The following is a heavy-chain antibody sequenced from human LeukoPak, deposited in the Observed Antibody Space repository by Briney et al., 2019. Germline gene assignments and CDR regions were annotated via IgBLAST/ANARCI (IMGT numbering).Heavy chain of an antibody. J-gene: IGHJ4*02. CDR2: ISWNSGSI. CDR3: AKDRGIAVAHGTFDY. D-gene: IGHD6-19*01. V-gene: IGHV3-9*01. Sequence: GGSLRLSCAASGFTFDDYAMHWVRQAPGKGLEWVSGISWNSGSIGYADSVKSRFSISRDNAKNSLYLQMNSLGAEDTALYYCAKDRGIAVAHGTFDYWGQGTLVTVSS. CDR1: GFTFDDYA.